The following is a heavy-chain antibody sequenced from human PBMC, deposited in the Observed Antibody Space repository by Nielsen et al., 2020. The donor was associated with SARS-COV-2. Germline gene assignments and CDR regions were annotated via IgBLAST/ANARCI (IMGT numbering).Heavy chain of an antibody. CDR2: FDPEDGET. Sequence: ASVKVSCKVSGYTLTELSMHWVRQAPGKGLEWMGGFDPEDGETIYAQKFQGRVTITADKSTSTAYMELSSLRSEDTAVYYCAREAAMATGYWFDPWGQGTLVTVSS. D-gene: IGHD5-18*01. CDR1: GYTLTELS. V-gene: IGHV1-24*01. J-gene: IGHJ5*02. CDR3: AREAAMATGYWFDP.